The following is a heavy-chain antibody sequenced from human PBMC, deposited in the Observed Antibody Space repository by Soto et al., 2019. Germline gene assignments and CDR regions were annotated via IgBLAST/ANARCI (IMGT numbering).Heavy chain of an antibody. J-gene: IGHJ4*02. CDR1: GGSISSSSYY. D-gene: IGHD3-9*01. Sequence: SETLSLTCTVSGGSISSSSYYWGWIRQPPGKGLEWIGSIYYSGSTYYNPSLKSRVTISVDTSKNQFSLKLSSVTAADTAVYYCAGGLRYFDWLARSFYFDYSGQGTLVTVSS. V-gene: IGHV4-39*01. CDR3: AGGLRYFDWLARSFYFDY. CDR2: IYYSGST.